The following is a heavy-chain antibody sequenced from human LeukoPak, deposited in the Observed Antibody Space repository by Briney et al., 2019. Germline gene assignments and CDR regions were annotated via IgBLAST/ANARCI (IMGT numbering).Heavy chain of an antibody. CDR3: ARGYDSSGDLFDY. CDR2: IKQDGSEK. D-gene: IGHD3-22*01. Sequence: GGSLRLSCAASGFTFISYWMTWVRQAPGKGLECVANIKQDGSEKYYVDSVKGRFSISRDNAKDSLYLQMNSLRAEDTAVYYSARGYDSSGDLFDYWGQGTVVTVSS. CDR1: GFTFISYW. J-gene: IGHJ4*02. V-gene: IGHV3-7*04.